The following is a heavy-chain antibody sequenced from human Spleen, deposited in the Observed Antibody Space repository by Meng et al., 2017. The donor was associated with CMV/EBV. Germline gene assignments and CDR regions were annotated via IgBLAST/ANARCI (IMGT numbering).Heavy chain of an antibody. CDR2: ISWNSDNI. CDR1: GFNFHNSG. D-gene: IGHD5-18*01. J-gene: IGHJ5*02. CDR3: AKDKGARGFTAMVS. V-gene: IGHV3-9*01. Sequence: GGPLRLSCAASGFNFHNSGMHWVRQVPGEGLEWVSCISWNSDNIGYGDSVKGRFTISRDNAKNSLYLQMNSLRAEDTALYYCAKDKGARGFTAMVSWGQGTVVIVSS.